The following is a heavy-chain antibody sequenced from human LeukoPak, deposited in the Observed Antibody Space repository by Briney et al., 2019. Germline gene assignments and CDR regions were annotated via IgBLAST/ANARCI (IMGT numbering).Heavy chain of an antibody. CDR2: LNQDGSAK. CDR1: TFTFSYLR. Sequence: GVYLSFNSVGSTFTFSYLRLSRVGPAQGKGWVWVANLNQDGSAKNYVDSVKGRFTISRDNAKNSLYLQMNSLRAEDTAVYYCARVTSYYYNTSGDYYFDYWGQGTLVTVSS. CDR3: ARVTSYYYNTSGDYYFDY. V-gene: IGHV3-7*04. D-gene: IGHD3-22*01. J-gene: IGHJ4*02.